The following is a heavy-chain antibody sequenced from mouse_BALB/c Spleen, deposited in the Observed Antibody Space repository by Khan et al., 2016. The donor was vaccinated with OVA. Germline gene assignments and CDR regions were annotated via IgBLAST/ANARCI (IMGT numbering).Heavy chain of an antibody. J-gene: IGHJ2*01. V-gene: IGHV1-7*01. CDR1: GYTFTTYW. CDR2: INPPSGYT. Sequence: VQLQQSGAELAKPGASVKMSCKASGYTFTTYWMHWVKQRPGQGLAWIGYINPPSGYTDYNAKFKARATLSAAKSSRPASMHLNSLTSEDSAGYYGTRDRCDYGGQGTTRTVSS. CDR3: TRDRCDY.